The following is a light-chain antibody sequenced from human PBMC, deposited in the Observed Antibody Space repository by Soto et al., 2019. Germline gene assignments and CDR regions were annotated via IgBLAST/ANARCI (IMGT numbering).Light chain of an antibody. CDR3: QQSYGTPQT. Sequence: DIQMTQSPSSLSASIGDRVTITCRASQSISSYLNWYQQKPGKAPKLLIYAASSLQSGVPSRFSGSGSGTDFTLTIIGLQPEDFATYYCQQSYGTPQTFGQGTKVEIK. J-gene: IGKJ1*01. CDR1: QSISSY. V-gene: IGKV1-39*01. CDR2: AAS.